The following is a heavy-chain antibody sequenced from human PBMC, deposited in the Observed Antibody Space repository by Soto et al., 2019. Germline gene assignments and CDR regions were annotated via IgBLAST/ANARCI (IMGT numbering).Heavy chain of an antibody. CDR1: GGTFSSYA. CDR2: IIPIFGTG. CDR3: ARDRNSSCPVGCWFDP. Sequence: QVQLVQSGAEVKKPGSSVKVSCKASGGTFSSYAISWVRQAPGHGLEWMGGIIPIFGTGNYAQKFQGRVKISADESTSTASMELSSLRSEDTDVYYCARDRNSSCPVGCWFDPWGQGTLVTVSS. V-gene: IGHV1-69*12. J-gene: IGHJ5*02. D-gene: IGHD2-15*01.